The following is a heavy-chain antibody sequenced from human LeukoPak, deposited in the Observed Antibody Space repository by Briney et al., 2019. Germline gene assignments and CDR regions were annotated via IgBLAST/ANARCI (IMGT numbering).Heavy chain of an antibody. CDR2: TSNSGST. V-gene: IGHV4-59*01. J-gene: IGHJ4*02. CDR3: ARAGSGYSFDY. D-gene: IGHD3-22*01. Sequence: SETLSLTCTVSGDSISSYHWNWIRQPPGKGLEWIGYTSNSGSTNNNPSLKSRLTISIDTSKNQFSLRLNSVTAADTAVYYCARAGSGYSFDYWGQGTLVTVSS. CDR1: GDSISSYH.